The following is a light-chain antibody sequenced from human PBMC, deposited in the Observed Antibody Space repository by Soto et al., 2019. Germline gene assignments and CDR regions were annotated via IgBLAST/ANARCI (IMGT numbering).Light chain of an antibody. Sequence: EIVMTQSPATLSVSPGERATLSCRASQSVSSYLAWYQQKPGQAPRLLIYGASTRATGIPARFSGSGSGTEFTLTISSLQSEDFAVYYCQQYNYWPRTFGQGT. CDR3: QQYNYWPRT. CDR1: QSVSSY. V-gene: IGKV3-15*01. CDR2: GAS. J-gene: IGKJ1*01.